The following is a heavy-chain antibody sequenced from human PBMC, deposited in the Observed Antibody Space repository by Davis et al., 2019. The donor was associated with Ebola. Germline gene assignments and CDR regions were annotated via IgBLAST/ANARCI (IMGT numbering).Heavy chain of an antibody. J-gene: IGHJ6*02. Sequence: SETLSLTCTVSGGSISSYSWPWIRQPPGKVLEWIGYIYHSGSTYYNPSPKSRVTISVDRSKNQFSLTLSSVTAANTAVYYCASSPTRYCSGGRCHSRDYYYYGMDVWGQGTTVTVSS. V-gene: IGHV4-30-2*01. CDR1: GGSISSYS. CDR3: ASSPTRYCSGGRCHSRDYYYYGMDV. D-gene: IGHD2-15*01. CDR2: IYHSGST.